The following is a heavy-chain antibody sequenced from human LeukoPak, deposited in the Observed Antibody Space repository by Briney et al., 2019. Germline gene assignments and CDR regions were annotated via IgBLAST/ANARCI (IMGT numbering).Heavy chain of an antibody. CDR1: GGTFSSYA. Sequence: GASVKVSCKASGGTFSSYAISWVRQAPGQGLEWMGGIIPIFGTANYAQKFQGRVTITTDESTSTAYMELSSLRSEDTAVYYCARLYCSSTSCLPTFDPWGQGTLVTVSS. CDR3: ARLYCSSTSCLPTFDP. V-gene: IGHV1-69*05. CDR2: IIPIFGTA. J-gene: IGHJ5*02. D-gene: IGHD2-2*01.